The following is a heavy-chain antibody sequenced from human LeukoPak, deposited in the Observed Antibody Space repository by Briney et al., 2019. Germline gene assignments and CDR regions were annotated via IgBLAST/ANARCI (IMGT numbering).Heavy chain of an antibody. CDR2: INPSGGST. CDR3: AREIVVVPSAMGFDP. Sequence: ASVKVSCKASGYAFTTYYIHWVRQAPGQGLEWMGVINPSGGSTSLAQKFQARLAMTRDTSTSTVYMELSGLSSEDTAVYYCAREIVVVPSAMGFDPWGQGTLVTVSS. CDR1: GYAFTTYY. V-gene: IGHV1-46*01. D-gene: IGHD2-2*01. J-gene: IGHJ5*02.